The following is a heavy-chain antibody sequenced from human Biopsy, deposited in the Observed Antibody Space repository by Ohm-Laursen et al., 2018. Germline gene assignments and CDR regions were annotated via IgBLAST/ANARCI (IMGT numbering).Heavy chain of an antibody. CDR1: GVTLSGYG. J-gene: IGHJ5*01. V-gene: IGHV3-21*06. CDR2: ISASSSYI. CDR3: ATELLPPGVGGPWLDS. Sequence: SLRLSCTASGVTLSGYGMNWVRQAPGKGLEWVSSISASSSYIYYADSVKGRFTVSRDNTKNTLYLQMNSLRAADTAIYFCATELLPPGVGGPWLDSWGQGILVTVAS. D-gene: IGHD3-10*01.